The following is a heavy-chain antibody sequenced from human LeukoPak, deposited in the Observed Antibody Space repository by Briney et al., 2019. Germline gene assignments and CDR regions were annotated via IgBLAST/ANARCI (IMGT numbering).Heavy chain of an antibody. J-gene: IGHJ4*02. CDR3: ARCRTPYNNYYFDY. CDR1: GDSFNTHA. D-gene: IGHD3-10*01. V-gene: IGHV1-69*13. Sequence: ASVKVSCKVSGDSFNTHAVSWVRQAPGQGPEWMGGVTPIFGTANYAQKFQGRVTITADESTNTAYMELNSLRSEDTAVYYCARCRTPYNNYYFDYRGQGTLVTVSS. CDR2: VTPIFGTA.